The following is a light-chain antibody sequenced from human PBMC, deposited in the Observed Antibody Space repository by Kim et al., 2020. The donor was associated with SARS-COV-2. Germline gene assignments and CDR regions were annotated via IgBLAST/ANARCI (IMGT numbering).Light chain of an antibody. CDR3: QSYDSSNWV. V-gene: IGLV6-57*04. Sequence: NFMLTQPHSVSESPGKTVTISCTRSSGSIASNYVQWYQQRPGSAPTTVIYEDNQRPSGVPDRFSGSIDSSSNSASLTISGLKTDDEADYYCQSYDSSNWVFGGGTQLTVL. CDR1: SGSIASNY. CDR2: EDN. J-gene: IGLJ3*02.